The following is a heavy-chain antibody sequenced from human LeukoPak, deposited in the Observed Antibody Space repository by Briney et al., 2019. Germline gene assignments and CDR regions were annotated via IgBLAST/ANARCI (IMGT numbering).Heavy chain of an antibody. CDR2: ISWNSGSI. CDR3: AKDILRTVTTLLPDY. J-gene: IGHJ4*02. D-gene: IGHD4-17*01. Sequence: GRSLRLSCAASGFTFDDYAMHWVRQAPGKGLEWVSGISWNSGSIGYADSVKGRFTISRDNAKNSLYLQMNSLRAEDTALYYCAKDILRTVTTLLPDYWGQGTLVTVSS. V-gene: IGHV3-9*01. CDR1: GFTFDDYA.